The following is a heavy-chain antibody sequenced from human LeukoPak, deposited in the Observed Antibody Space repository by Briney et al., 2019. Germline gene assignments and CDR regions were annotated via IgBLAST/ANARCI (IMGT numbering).Heavy chain of an antibody. J-gene: IGHJ4*02. CDR2: ISYDGSNK. D-gene: IGHD5-24*01. V-gene: IGHV3-30*01. CDR3: ARDPRDGYNIRGYFDY. Sequence: PGGSLRLSCATSGFTFSSYWMHWVRQAPGKGLEWVAVISYDGSNKYYADSVKGRFTISRDNSKNTLYLQMNSLRAEDTAVYYCARDPRDGYNIRGYFDYWGQGTQVTVSS. CDR1: GFTFSSYW.